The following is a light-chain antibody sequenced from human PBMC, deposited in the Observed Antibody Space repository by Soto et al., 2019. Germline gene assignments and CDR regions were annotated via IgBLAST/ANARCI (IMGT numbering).Light chain of an antibody. J-gene: IGKJ5*01. Sequence: IVLTQSPDTLSLSPGETATLSGRASQTVIHNYLAWHQQKPGQTPRLLVYGASSRATGIPDRFSGSGSGTDFTLTISRLEPEDFAVYYCQHYGTSPPITFGQGTRLEIK. V-gene: IGKV3-20*01. CDR3: QHYGTSPPIT. CDR1: QTVIHNY. CDR2: GAS.